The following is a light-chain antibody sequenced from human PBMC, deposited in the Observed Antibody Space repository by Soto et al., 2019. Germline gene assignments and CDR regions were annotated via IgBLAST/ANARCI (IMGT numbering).Light chain of an antibody. CDR2: AAS. Sequence: TQMTQSPSSLSASVGDRVTITCRASQSISTYLNWYQQKPGKAPKLLIYAASSLQSGVPSRFSGSGSGTDFTLTITSLQPEDFATYYCQQSYSAPGTFGQGTKLEIK. CDR3: QQSYSAPGT. V-gene: IGKV1-39*01. J-gene: IGKJ2*01. CDR1: QSISTY.